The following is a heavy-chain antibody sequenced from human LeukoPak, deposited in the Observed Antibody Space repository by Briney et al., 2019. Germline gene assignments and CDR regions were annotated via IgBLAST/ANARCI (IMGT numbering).Heavy chain of an antibody. Sequence: ASVKVSCKASGYTFTDYYMHWVRQAPGQGLEWMGWINPNSGGTKYARKFQGRVTMTMDTSIKTVYMELSRLRSDDAAVYYCARGLGYGSGSYYSVEGFWGQGTLVTVSS. CDR2: INPNSGGT. V-gene: IGHV1-2*02. J-gene: IGHJ4*02. D-gene: IGHD3-10*01. CDR1: GYTFTDYY. CDR3: ARGLGYGSGSYYSVEGF.